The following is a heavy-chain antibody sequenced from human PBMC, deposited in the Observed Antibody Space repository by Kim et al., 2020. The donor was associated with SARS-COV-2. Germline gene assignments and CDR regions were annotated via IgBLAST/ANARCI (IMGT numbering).Heavy chain of an antibody. D-gene: IGHD6-13*01. V-gene: IGHV3-73*01. CDR1: GFTFSDSA. Sequence: GGSLRLSCAASGFTFSDSAMYWVRQPSGKGLEWVGRIRSKANSYATAYDVSLKGRFIISRDDSKNTAYLQMNSLKTEDTAIYYCTRVPLYSNSWWEAFD. CDR2: IRSKANSYAT. CDR3: TRVPLYSNSWWEAFD. J-gene: IGHJ3*02.